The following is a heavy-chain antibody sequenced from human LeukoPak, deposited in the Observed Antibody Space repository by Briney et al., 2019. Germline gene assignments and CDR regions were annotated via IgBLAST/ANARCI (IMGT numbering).Heavy chain of an antibody. CDR3: AKKGIFGVVIIPVYYFDY. V-gene: IGHV3-23*01. Sequence: PAGGSLRLSCAASGFTFSSYAMSWVRQAPGKGLEWVSAISGSGGSTYYADSVKGRFTISRDNSKNTLYLQMNSLRAEDTAVYYCAKKGIFGVVIIPVYYFDYWGQGTLVTVSS. CDR1: GFTFSSYA. CDR2: ISGSGGST. D-gene: IGHD3-3*01. J-gene: IGHJ4*02.